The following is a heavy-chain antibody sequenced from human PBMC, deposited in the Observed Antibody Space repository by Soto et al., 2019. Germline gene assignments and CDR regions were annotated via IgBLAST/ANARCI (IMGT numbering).Heavy chain of an antibody. CDR1: VGTFSSYT. CDR3: ARGRVSDYIWGSYRRDAFDI. J-gene: IGHJ3*02. CDR2: IIPILGIA. V-gene: IGHV1-69*02. Sequence: GASVKVSCKAAVGTFSSYTISWVRQAPGQGLEWLGRIIPILGIANYAQKFQGRVTITADKSTSTAYMELSSLRSEDTAVYYCARGRVSDYIWGSYRRDAFDIWGQGTMVTVSS. D-gene: IGHD3-16*02.